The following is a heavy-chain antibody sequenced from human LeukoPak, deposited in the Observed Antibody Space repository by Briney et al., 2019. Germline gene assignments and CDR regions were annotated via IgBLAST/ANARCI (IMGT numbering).Heavy chain of an antibody. Sequence: GGSLRLSCAASGFTFNSYSMNWVRQAPGKGLEWVSYISSSSSTIYYADSVKGRFTISRDNAKNSLYLQMNSLRDEDTAVYYCARDRYDYVWGSYRYTFDYWGQGTLVTVSS. V-gene: IGHV3-48*02. CDR2: ISSSSSTI. CDR1: GFTFNSYS. CDR3: ARDRYDYVWGSYRYTFDY. D-gene: IGHD3-16*02. J-gene: IGHJ4*02.